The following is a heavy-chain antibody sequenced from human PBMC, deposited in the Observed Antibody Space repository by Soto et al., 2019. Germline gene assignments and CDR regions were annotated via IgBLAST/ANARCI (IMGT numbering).Heavy chain of an antibody. V-gene: IGHV3-48*02. CDR3: AKGPHTNVGWPYYFES. CDR2: SSPRGDTI. J-gene: IGHJ4*02. Sequence: GGSLRLSCGASGFSLANYPMNWVRQTPGKGLEWISYSSPRGDTIYYADSVEGRFTISRDNARNSLSLHMSSLRDEDSALYYCAKGPHTNVGWPYYFESWGQGVPVTVSS. D-gene: IGHD6-19*01. CDR1: GFSLANYP.